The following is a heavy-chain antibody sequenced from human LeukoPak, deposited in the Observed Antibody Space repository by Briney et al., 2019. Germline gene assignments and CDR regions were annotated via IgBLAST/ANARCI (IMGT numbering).Heavy chain of an antibody. CDR1: GGTFTSYA. CDR3: ARLRYCSSTSCYAGMRGYFDY. V-gene: IGHV1-69*06. D-gene: IGHD2-2*01. CDR2: IIPIFGTA. Sequence: SVKVSCKASGGTFTSYAISWVRQAPGQGHEWMGGIIPIFGTANYAQKFQGRVTITADKSTSTAYMELSSLRSEDTAVYYCARLRYCSSTSCYAGMRGYFDYWGQGTLVTVSS. J-gene: IGHJ4*02.